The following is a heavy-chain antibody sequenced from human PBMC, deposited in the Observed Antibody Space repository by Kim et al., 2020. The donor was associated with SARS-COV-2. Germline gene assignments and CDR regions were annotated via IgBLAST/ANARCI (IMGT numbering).Heavy chain of an antibody. V-gene: IGHV3-23*01. CDR2: ISGSGGST. D-gene: IGHD1-26*01. CDR3: AKMSSPLEDYYYYYMDV. CDR1: GFTFSSYA. J-gene: IGHJ6*03. Sequence: GGSLRLSCAASGFTFSSYAMSWVRQAPGKGLEWVSAISGSGGSTYYADSVKGRFTISRDNSKNTLYLQMNSLRAEDTAVYYCAKMSSPLEDYYYYYMDVWGKGTTVTVSS.